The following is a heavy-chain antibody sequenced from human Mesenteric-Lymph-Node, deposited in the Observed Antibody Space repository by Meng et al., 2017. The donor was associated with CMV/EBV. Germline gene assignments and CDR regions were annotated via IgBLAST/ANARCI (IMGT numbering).Heavy chain of an antibody. J-gene: IGHJ4*02. V-gene: IGHV4-61*01. CDR3: ASLIAGGGGRGN. CDR1: GGVFSSASYH. D-gene: IGHD1-26*01. CDR2: TWFGRGT. Sequence: SETLSLTCIVYGGVFSSASYHWNWIRQPPGKGLEWIGQTWFGRGTNYNPSLKSRLTISLDTSKNQFTLQLSSVTAADTAIYYCASLIAGGGGRGNWGQGTLVTVSS.